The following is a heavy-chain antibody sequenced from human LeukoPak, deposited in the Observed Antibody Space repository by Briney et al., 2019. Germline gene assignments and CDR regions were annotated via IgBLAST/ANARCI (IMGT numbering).Heavy chain of an antibody. D-gene: IGHD5-12*01. CDR1: GFTFSSYE. V-gene: IGHV3-48*03. J-gene: IGHJ6*04. Sequence: GGSLRLSCAASGFTFSSYEMNWVRQAPGKGLEWVSYISSSGSTKHYADSVKGRFTISRDNAKNSLYLQMNSLRAEDTAVYYCARKDYRGYAYYYYGLDVWGKGTTGTVSS. CDR2: ISSSGSTK. CDR3: ARKDYRGYAYYYYGLDV.